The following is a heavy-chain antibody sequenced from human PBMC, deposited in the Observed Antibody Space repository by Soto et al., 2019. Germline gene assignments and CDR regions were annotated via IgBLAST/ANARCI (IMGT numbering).Heavy chain of an antibody. J-gene: IGHJ6*02. Sequence: GGSLRLSCAASGFTFSDYYMSWIRQAPGKGLEWVSYISSSSSYTNYADSVKGRFTISRDNAKNSLYLQMNSLRAEDTAVYYCARVPMWWAGNPRKDYYYYGMDVWGQGTTVTVSS. CDR1: GFTFSDYY. CDR2: ISSSSSYT. CDR3: ARVPMWWAGNPRKDYYYYGMDV. V-gene: IGHV3-11*06. D-gene: IGHD2-21*01.